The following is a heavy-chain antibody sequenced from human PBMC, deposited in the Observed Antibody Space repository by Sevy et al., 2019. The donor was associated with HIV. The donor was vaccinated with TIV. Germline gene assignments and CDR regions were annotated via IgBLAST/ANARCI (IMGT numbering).Heavy chain of an antibody. D-gene: IGHD2-15*01. Sequence: ASVKVSCKGSGYPFTSFGISWVRQAPGQGLEWMGWINTNNGNANYAQKYQGRVTMNRETSTSTAYMELRSLRSDDTAVYYCAKDRGYCSGGSCYIQVWGQGTLVTVSS. J-gene: IGHJ1*01. V-gene: IGHV1-18*01. CDR1: GYPFTSFG. CDR2: INTNNGNA. CDR3: AKDRGYCSGGSCYIQV.